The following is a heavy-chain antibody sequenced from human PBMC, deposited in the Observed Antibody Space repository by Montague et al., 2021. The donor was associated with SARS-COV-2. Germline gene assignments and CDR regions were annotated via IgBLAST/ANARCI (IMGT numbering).Heavy chain of an antibody. CDR2: ISYDGSNK. D-gene: IGHD5-18*01. Sequence: LSLTCTVSGGSISSGGYYWSWIRQHPGKGLEWVAVISYDGSNKYYADSVKGRFTISRDNSKNTLYLQMNSLRAEDTAVYYCARDSTGGYSGWFDPWGQGTLVTVSS. J-gene: IGHJ5*02. V-gene: IGHV3-30-3*01. CDR1: GGSISSGG. CDR3: ARDSTGGYSGWFDP.